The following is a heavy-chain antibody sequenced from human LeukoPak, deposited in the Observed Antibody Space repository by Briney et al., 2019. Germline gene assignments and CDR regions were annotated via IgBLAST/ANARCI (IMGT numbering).Heavy chain of an antibody. J-gene: IGHJ3*02. Sequence: SETLSLTCTVSTGSISSHYWSWIRQPPGKGLEWIAYIYYSGSTHYNPSLKSRVTMSVDTSKNQMSLKLSSVTAADTAVYYCARDFYGSSDFPGVAFDIWGQGTMVTVSS. D-gene: IGHD3-22*01. CDR2: IYYSGST. CDR3: ARDFYGSSDFPGVAFDI. CDR1: TGSISSHY. V-gene: IGHV4-59*11.